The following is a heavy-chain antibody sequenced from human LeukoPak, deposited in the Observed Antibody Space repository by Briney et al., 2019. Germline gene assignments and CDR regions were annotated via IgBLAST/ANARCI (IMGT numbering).Heavy chain of an antibody. CDR2: IFYTGTT. V-gene: IGHV4-39*01. CDR3: ARTHELSVDTAMVSYYYMDV. D-gene: IGHD5-18*01. CDR1: GGSISSSTFY. J-gene: IGHJ6*03. Sequence: SETLSLTCTVSGGSISSSTFYWGWISQPPGKGLEWVGNIFYTGTTYYNPSLKSRATMSVDTSQNQFSLKLSSVTATDTAVYYCARTHELSVDTAMVSYYYMDVWGRGTTVTVSS.